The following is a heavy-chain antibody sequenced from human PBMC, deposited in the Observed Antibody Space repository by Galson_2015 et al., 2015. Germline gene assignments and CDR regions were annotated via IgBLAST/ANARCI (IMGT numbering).Heavy chain of an antibody. CDR3: ARTHPCGGDCCGYFDS. CDR1: GYSFTSYW. J-gene: IGHJ4*02. CDR2: IYPGDSDT. Sequence: QSGAEVKKPGESLTISCTGSGYSFTSYWIGWERQMPGKGLEWMGIIYPGDSDTRYSPSFQGQVTISADKSISTAYLQWSGLRTSDTAMYYCARTHPCGGDCCGYFDSWGQGTLVTVSS. V-gene: IGHV5-51*01. D-gene: IGHD2-21*02.